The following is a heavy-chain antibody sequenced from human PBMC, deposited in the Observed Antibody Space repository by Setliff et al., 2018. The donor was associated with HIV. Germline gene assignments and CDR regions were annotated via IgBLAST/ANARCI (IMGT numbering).Heavy chain of an antibody. CDR1: GYTFTNFY. CDR3: ARGGHDSGSSLPRDYYMDV. J-gene: IGHJ6*03. V-gene: IGHV1-46*01. CDR2: NKPSGGST. D-gene: IGHD1-26*01. Sequence: ASVKVSCKVSGYTFTNFYIHWVRKAPGQGLKWLGMNKPSGGSTTYAQKFQGRVTMTRDTSTSTVYMDLSSLGSEDTAVDYCARGGHDSGSSLPRDYYMDVWGKGTTVTVSS.